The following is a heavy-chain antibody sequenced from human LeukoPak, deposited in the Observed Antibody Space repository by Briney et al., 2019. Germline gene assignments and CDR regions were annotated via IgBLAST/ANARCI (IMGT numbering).Heavy chain of an antibody. CDR2: FYTSGNT. CDR3: ASTKLGYSSGWH. V-gene: IGHV4-4*07. J-gene: IGHJ4*02. Sequence: PSETLSLTCTVSGGSISSYYWSWIRQPAGKGLEWIGRFYTSGNTKYNPFFKSRVTMSLDTAKNQFSLKLNSVTASDTAIYYCASTKLGYSSGWHWGQGTLVTVSS. D-gene: IGHD6-19*01. CDR1: GGSISSYY.